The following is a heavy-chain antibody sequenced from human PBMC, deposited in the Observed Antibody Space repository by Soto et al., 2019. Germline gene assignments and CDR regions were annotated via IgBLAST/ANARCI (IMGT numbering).Heavy chain of an antibody. J-gene: IGHJ3*02. CDR3: ARDLGYYDSSGRRSAFDI. CDR1: GFTFSSYS. Sequence: WGSLRLSWAASGFTFSSYSMNWVRQAPGKGLEWVSSISSSSSYIYYADSVKGRFTISRDNAKNSLYLQMNSLRAEDTAVYYCARDLGYYDSSGRRSAFDIWGQGTMVTVSS. D-gene: IGHD3-22*01. CDR2: ISSSSSYI. V-gene: IGHV3-21*01.